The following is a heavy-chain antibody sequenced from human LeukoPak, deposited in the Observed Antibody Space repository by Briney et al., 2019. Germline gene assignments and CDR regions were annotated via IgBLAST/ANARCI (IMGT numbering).Heavy chain of an antibody. Sequence: SGPTLVNPTQTLTLNCPFSGLSLSTSAMRVSWIRQPPEKALEWLARIDWDDHKFYSTSLKTRLTISKDTSKNQVVLTMTDMDPVETASYYCARIGGSETRWGQGTLVTVSS. V-gene: IGHV2-70*04. CDR1: GLSLSTSAMR. CDR2: IDWDDHK. D-gene: IGHD3-16*01. J-gene: IGHJ4*02. CDR3: ARIGGSETR.